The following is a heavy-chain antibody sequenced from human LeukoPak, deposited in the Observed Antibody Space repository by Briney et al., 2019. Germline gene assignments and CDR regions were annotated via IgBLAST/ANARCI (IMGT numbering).Heavy chain of an antibody. CDR3: ARLNSGWYAYFDY. J-gene: IGHJ4*02. CDR1: GGSISSSSYY. D-gene: IGHD6-19*01. CDR2: IYYSGST. V-gene: IGHV4-61*05. Sequence: SETLSLTCTVSGGSISSSSYYWGWIRQPPGKGLEWIGYIYYSGSTNYNPSLKSRVTISVDTSKNQFSLKLSSVTAADTAVYYCARLNSGWYAYFDYWGQGTLVTVSS.